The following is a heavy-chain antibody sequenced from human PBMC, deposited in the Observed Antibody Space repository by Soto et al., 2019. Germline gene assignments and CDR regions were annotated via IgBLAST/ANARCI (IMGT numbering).Heavy chain of an antibody. J-gene: IGHJ4*02. V-gene: IGHV3-53*01. CDR2: IYSGGST. D-gene: IGHD1-26*01. CDR1: GFSVSTNY. CDR3: ARGMRWEQRFEY. Sequence: EVQLVESGGGLIQPGGSLRLSCAASGFSVSTNYMSWVRQAPGKGLEWVSVIYSGGSTYYADSVKGRFTMSREISKNTLYLQMNSLRAEDTAVYYCARGMRWEQRFEYWGQGTLVTVSS.